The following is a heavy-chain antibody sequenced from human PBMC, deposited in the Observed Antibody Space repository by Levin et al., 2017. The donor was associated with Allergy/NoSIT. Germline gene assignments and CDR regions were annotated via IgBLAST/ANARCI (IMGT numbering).Heavy chain of an antibody. D-gene: IGHD3-16*02. CDR1: GGSISSDN. CDR2: IYDTGNT. Sequence: SETLSLTCTVSGGSISSDNWSWIRQPPGKGLEWIGYIYDTGNTNYNPSLKGRVTLSVDTSKNQFSLKLSSVTPADTAVYYCARFVWGSYRGFDYWGQGTLVTVSS. J-gene: IGHJ4*02. CDR3: ARFVWGSYRGFDY. V-gene: IGHV4-59*01.